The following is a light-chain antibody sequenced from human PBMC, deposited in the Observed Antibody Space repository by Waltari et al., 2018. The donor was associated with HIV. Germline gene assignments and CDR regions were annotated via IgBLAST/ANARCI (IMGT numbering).Light chain of an antibody. CDR1: TRHVGGYKY. J-gene: IGLJ1*01. CDR3: TSYTSRNTRV. Sequence: QSALTQPASVSGSPGQSITISCTGTTRHVGGYKYVSWYQQHPGKAPKLVIYEVNNRPSGVSIRFSGSKSGNTASLTISELQAEDEADYYCTSYTSRNTRVFGTGTKVTVL. V-gene: IGLV2-14*01. CDR2: EVN.